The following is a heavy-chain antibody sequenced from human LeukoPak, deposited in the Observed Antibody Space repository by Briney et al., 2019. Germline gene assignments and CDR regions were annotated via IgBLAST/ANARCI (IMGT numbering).Heavy chain of an antibody. CDR1: GGSISSYY. D-gene: IGHD3-10*01. CDR2: IYYSGST. Sequence: PSETLSLTCTVSGGSISSYYWSWIRQPPGKGLEWIGYIYYSGSTNYNPSLKSRVTISVDTSKNQFSLKLSSVTAADTAVYYCARFAYGSVDYWGQGTLVTVS. J-gene: IGHJ4*02. CDR3: ARFAYGSVDY. V-gene: IGHV4-59*01.